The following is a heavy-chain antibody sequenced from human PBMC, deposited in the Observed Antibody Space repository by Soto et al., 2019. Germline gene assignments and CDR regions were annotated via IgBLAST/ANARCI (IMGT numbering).Heavy chain of an antibody. J-gene: IGHJ6*02. CDR2: ISGSGGST. Sequence: LRLSCAASGFTFSSYAMSWVRQAPGKGLEWVSAISGSGGSTYYADSVKGRFTISRDNSKNTLYLQMNSLRAEDTAVYYCAKEPMVRGSYYYYGMDVWGQGTTVTVSS. CDR1: GFTFSSYA. V-gene: IGHV3-23*01. CDR3: AKEPMVRGSYYYYGMDV. D-gene: IGHD3-10*01.